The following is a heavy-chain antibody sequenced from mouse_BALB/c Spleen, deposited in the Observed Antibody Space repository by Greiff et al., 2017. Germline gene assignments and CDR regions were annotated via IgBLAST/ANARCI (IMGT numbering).Heavy chain of an antibody. CDR2: ISDGGSYT. D-gene: IGHD3-3*01. Sequence: EVQGVESGGGLVKPGGSLKLSCAASGFTFSDYYMYWVRQTPEKRLEWVATISDGGSYTYYPDSVKGRFTISRDNAKNNLYLQMSSLKSEDTAMYYCARDRGAFDYWGQGTTLTVSS. V-gene: IGHV5-4*02. J-gene: IGHJ2*01. CDR1: GFTFSDYY. CDR3: ARDRGAFDY.